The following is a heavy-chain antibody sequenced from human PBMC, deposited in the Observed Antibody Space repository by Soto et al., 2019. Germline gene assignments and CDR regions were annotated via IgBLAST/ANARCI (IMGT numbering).Heavy chain of an antibody. Sequence: VMVSCRASGYTFTSYYFHWVRQGPGQGLEWMGIINPSGGSTTYAQKFQGRVTMTRDTSTSTVYMELSSLRSEDTAVYYCASGWGDPQLWWLRYWGQGTLVTVSS. J-gene: IGHJ4*02. CDR1: GYTFTSYY. CDR3: ASGWGDPQLWWLRY. D-gene: IGHD5-12*01. CDR2: INPSGGST. V-gene: IGHV1-46*01.